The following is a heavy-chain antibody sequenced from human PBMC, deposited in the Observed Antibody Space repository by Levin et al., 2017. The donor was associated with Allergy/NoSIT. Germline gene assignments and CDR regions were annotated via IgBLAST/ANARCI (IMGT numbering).Heavy chain of an antibody. CDR2: INHSGST. CDR1: GGSFSGYY. D-gene: IGHD3-3*01. J-gene: IGHJ3*02. Sequence: ASETLSLTCAVYGGSFSGYYWSWIRQPPGKGLEWIGEINHSGSTNYNPSLKSRVTISVDTSKNQFSLKLSSVTAADTAVYYCARATWRGRVYCAFDIWGQGTMVTVSS. V-gene: IGHV4-34*01. CDR3: ARATWRGRVYCAFDI.